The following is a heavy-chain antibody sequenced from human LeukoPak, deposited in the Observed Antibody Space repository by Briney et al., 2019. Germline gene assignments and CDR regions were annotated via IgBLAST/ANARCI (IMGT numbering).Heavy chain of an antibody. V-gene: IGHV3-23*01. CDR2: ISGSGDST. D-gene: IGHD6-13*01. Sequence: PGGSLRLSCAASGFTFSSYAMSWVRQAPGKGLEWVSGISGSGDSTYYANSMEGRFTISRDNSKNTLYLQMNSLRAEDTAVYYCAKGPASSIAAAADLDYWGQGTLVTVSS. CDR3: AKGPASSIAAAADLDY. CDR1: GFTFSSYA. J-gene: IGHJ4*02.